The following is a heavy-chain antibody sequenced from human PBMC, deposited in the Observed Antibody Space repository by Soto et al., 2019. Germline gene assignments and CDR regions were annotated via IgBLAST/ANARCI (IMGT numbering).Heavy chain of an antibody. J-gene: IGHJ6*02. CDR2: IYSGGST. D-gene: IGHD6-6*01. Sequence: PGGSLRLSCAASGLSVSSSDISWVRQASGKGLEWVSVIYSGGSTHDADSVKGRFTTSRDNSKNTVHLQMNSLRVDDTAVYFCSTSSRNEYHFAMDAWGQGTTVTVSS. CDR1: GLSVSSSD. V-gene: IGHV3-53*01. CDR3: STSSRNEYHFAMDA.